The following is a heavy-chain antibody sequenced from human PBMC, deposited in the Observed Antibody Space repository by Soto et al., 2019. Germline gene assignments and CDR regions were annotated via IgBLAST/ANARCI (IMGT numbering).Heavy chain of an antibody. J-gene: IGHJ4*02. D-gene: IGHD4-17*01. V-gene: IGHV4-39*01. CDR1: GGSVTNSSYY. Sequence: SETLSLTCTVSGGSVTNSSYYWGWIRQSPGKGLEWIGSVYYRGRSYSKSSVKSRVTISVDTSKNRFSLSLDSVTASDTAVYFCVSQRTTVPTQAYFDYWGPGALVTVSS. CDR2: VYYRGRS. CDR3: VSQRTTVPTQAYFDY.